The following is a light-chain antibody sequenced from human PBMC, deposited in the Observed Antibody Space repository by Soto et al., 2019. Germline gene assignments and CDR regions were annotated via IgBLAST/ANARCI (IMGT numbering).Light chain of an antibody. CDR1: QTVRNNY. Sequence: EFVLTQSPGTLSLSPGERATLSCRASQTVRNNYLAWYQQKPGQAPRLLIYDASSRATGIPDRFSGGGSGTDFTLTISRLEPEDFAVYYCQQFSSYTLTFGGGPKVDIX. CDR2: DAS. J-gene: IGKJ4*01. V-gene: IGKV3-20*01. CDR3: QQFSSYTLT.